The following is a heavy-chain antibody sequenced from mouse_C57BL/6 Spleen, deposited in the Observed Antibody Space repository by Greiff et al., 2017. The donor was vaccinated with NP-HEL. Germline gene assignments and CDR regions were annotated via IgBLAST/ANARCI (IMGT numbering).Heavy chain of an antibody. CDR2: IDPSDSYT. CDR3: ASRGTSGYFDY. CDR1: GYTFTSYW. D-gene: IGHD3-1*01. Sequence: QVQLQQPGAELVMPGASVKLSCKASGYTFTSYWMHWVKQRPGQGLEWIGEIDPSDSYTNYNQKFKGKSTLTVDKSSSTAYMQLSSLTSEDSAVYYCASRGTSGYFDYWGQGTTLTVSS. J-gene: IGHJ2*01. V-gene: IGHV1-69*01.